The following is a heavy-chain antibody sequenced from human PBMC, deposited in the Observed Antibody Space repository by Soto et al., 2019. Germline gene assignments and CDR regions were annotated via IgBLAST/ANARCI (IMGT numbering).Heavy chain of an antibody. Sequence: QITLKESGPTLVKPTQTLTLTCTFSGFSLSTSGVGVGWIRQPPGKALEWLALIYWDADKRYSPSLKSRLTIPTDTSKNHVVLTMTNIDPVDTATYHCAHSDGYDSSGYYPLYYYYGMDLWGQGTTVTVSS. V-gene: IGHV2-5*02. CDR3: AHSDGYDSSGYYPLYYYYGMDL. CDR2: IYWDADK. J-gene: IGHJ6*02. D-gene: IGHD3-22*01. CDR1: GFSLSTSGVG.